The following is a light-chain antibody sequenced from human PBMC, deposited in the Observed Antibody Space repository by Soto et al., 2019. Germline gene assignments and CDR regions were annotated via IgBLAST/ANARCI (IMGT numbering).Light chain of an antibody. CDR3: QQRSSCPPVYT. CDR1: QSVSSY. V-gene: IGKV3-11*01. J-gene: IGKJ2*01. Sequence: EIVLTQSPATLSLSPGERATLSCRASQSVSSYLAWYQQKPGQAPRLLIYDASNRATGIPARFSGSGSGTDFTLTISSLEPEDFALYYCQQRSSCPPVYTFGQGTKLEIK. CDR2: DAS.